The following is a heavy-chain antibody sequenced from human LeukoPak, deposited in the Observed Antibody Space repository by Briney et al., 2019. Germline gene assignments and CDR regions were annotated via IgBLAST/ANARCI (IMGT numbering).Heavy chain of an antibody. J-gene: IGHJ3*02. CDR1: GDSISSGTYY. CDR3: ARGPTRAIGFDI. V-gene: IGHV4-61*02. Sequence: SETLSLTCSVSGDSISSGTYYWSWVRQPAGKGLEWIGRIYSSGSTNYNPSLKSRVALSVDTSKNQFSLKLSSVAAADTAVYYCARGPTRAIGFDIWGQGTTVTVS. CDR2: IYSSGST.